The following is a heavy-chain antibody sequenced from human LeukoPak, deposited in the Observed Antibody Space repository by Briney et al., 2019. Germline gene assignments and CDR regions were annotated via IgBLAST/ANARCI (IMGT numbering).Heavy chain of an antibody. CDR2: IYYSGST. V-gene: IGHV4-30-4*01. CDR1: DGSITNGDFY. D-gene: IGHD3-10*01. CDR3: ARFYYYYGSGRYFDL. Sequence: NHSETLSLTCTVSDGSITNGDFYWSWIRQPPGKGLEWIGYIYYSGSTYYNPSLKSRVTISVDTSENQFSLNLTSVTAADTAVYYCARFYYYYGSGRYFDLWGRGTLVTVSS. J-gene: IGHJ2*01.